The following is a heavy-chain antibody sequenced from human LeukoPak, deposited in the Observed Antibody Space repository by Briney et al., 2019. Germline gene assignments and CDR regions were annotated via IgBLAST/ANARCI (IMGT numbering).Heavy chain of an antibody. CDR2: INHSGST. J-gene: IGHJ4*02. CDR3: ARHPLPRWGCDY. CDR1: GGSFSGYY. V-gene: IGHV4-34*01. D-gene: IGHD1-26*01. Sequence: PSETLSLTCAVYGGSFSGYYWSWIRQPPGKGREWIGEINHSGSTNYNPSLKSRVTISVDTSKNQFSLKLSSVTAADTAVYYCARHPLPRWGCDYWGQGTLVTVSS.